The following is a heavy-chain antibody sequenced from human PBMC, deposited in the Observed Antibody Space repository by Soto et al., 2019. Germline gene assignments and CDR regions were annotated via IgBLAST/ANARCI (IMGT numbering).Heavy chain of an antibody. CDR2: ISSSSTYI. Sequence: PGGSLRLSCAASGFTFRTYSMNWVRQAPGKGLEWVSSISSSSTYIYYADSVKGRFTISRDNAKNSLYMQLTSLRAEDTAVYYCARDQVGPLYYYYYGMDAWGQGTTVTVSS. D-gene: IGHD1-26*01. V-gene: IGHV3-21*01. J-gene: IGHJ6*02. CDR3: ARDQVGPLYYYYYGMDA. CDR1: GFTFRTYS.